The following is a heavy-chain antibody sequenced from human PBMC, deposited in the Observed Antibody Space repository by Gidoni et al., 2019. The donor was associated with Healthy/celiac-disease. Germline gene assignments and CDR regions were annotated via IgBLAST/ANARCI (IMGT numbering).Heavy chain of an antibody. V-gene: IGHV3-33*08. Sequence: QVQLVESGGGVVQPGRSLRLSCAASGFPFRSYGMHWVRQAPGKGREWVAVIWYDGSNKYYADYVKGRFTISRDNSKNTLYLKMNSLRAEDTAVYYCARGFYSGYGITGFDYWGQGTLVTVSS. D-gene: IGHD5-12*01. CDR3: ARGFYSGYGITGFDY. J-gene: IGHJ4*02. CDR2: IWYDGSNK. CDR1: GFPFRSYG.